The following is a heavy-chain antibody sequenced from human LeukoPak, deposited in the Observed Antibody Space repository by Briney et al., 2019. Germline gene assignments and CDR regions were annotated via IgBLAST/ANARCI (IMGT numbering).Heavy chain of an antibody. D-gene: IGHD3-9*01. CDR2: ISYSEST. CDR1: RGSINSNSYF. J-gene: IGHJ4*02. V-gene: IGHV4-39*07. CDR3: ARVLRTGGYKLLTGPTLDY. Sequence: PSETLSLTCTVSRGSINSNSYFWGWIRQPPGKGLEWIGCISYSESTYYNPSLKSRLTISLDMSKNQFSLKLSSVTAADTAVYYCARVLRTGGYKLLTGPTLDYWGQGTLVTVSS.